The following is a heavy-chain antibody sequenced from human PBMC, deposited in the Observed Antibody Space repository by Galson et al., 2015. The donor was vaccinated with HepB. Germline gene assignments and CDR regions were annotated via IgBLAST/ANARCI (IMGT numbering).Heavy chain of an antibody. J-gene: IGHJ4*02. V-gene: IGHV5-51*01. D-gene: IGHD3-22*01. Sequence: QSGAEVKKPGESLKISCKGSGYSFTSYWIGWVRQMPGKGLEWMGIIYPGDSDTRYSPSFQGQVTISADKSISTAYLQWSSLKASDTAMYYCARHENDDSSGYYPLPHGYWGQGTLVTVSS. CDR3: ARHENDDSSGYYPLPHGY. CDR1: GYSFTSYW. CDR2: IYPGDSDT.